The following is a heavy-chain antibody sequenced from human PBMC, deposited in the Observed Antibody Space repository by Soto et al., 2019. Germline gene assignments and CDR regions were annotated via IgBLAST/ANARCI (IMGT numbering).Heavy chain of an antibody. J-gene: IGHJ6*02. CDR3: ARPQRLGNFYFGMDV. D-gene: IGHD5-12*01. Sequence: GESLKISCKGSGYSFTSYWIAWVRQMPGKGLEWMGIIYPGDSDTRFGPSFQGQVTISADKSISTAYLQWSSLKASDTAMYYCARPQRLGNFYFGMDVWGQGTTVTVPS. CDR1: GYSFTSYW. CDR2: IYPGDSDT. V-gene: IGHV5-51*01.